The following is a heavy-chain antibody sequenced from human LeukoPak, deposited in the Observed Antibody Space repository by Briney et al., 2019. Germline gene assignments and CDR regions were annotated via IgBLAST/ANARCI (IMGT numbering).Heavy chain of an antibody. D-gene: IGHD6-13*01. V-gene: IGHV3-30*18. J-gene: IGHJ4*02. CDR1: GFTFSSYG. CDR2: ISYDGGRT. Sequence: GGSLRLSCAASGFTFSSYGMHWVRQAPGKGLEWVAVISYDGGRTYYADSVKGRFTISRDNSKDTLYLQVDSLRAEDTAVYYCAKDRSSSWYYFDYWGQGTLVTVSS. CDR3: AKDRSSSWYYFDY.